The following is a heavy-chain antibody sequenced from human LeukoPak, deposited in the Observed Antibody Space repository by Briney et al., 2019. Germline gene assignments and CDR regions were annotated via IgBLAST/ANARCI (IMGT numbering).Heavy chain of an antibody. CDR3: ARSQLWPLYYFDY. J-gene: IGHJ4*02. Sequence: SETLSLTCTVSGGSISSYYWSWIRQPPGKGLEWIGYFYYTGSTNYNPSLKSRVTILVDTSKNQFSLRLRSVTATDTAVYYCARSQLWPLYYFDYWGQGTLVTVSS. V-gene: IGHV4-59*01. CDR2: FYYTGST. CDR1: GGSISSYY. D-gene: IGHD5-18*01.